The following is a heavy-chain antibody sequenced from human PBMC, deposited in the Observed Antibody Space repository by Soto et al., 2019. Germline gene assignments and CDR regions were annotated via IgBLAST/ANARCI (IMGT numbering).Heavy chain of an antibody. Sequence: PGGSLRLSCAASGFTFDDYAMHWVRQAPGKGLEWVSGISWNSGNIAYADSVKGRFTISRDNAKNSLYLQMNSLRAEDTALYYCAKGGYNWNSYLHYWGQGTLVTVSS. D-gene: IGHD1-7*01. V-gene: IGHV3-9*01. J-gene: IGHJ4*02. CDR2: ISWNSGNI. CDR1: GFTFDDYA. CDR3: AKGGYNWNSYLHY.